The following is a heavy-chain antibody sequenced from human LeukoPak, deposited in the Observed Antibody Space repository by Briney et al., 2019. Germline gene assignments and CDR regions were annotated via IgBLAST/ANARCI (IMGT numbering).Heavy chain of an antibody. J-gene: IGHJ4*02. CDR3: AGYGVGKTSLITMITV. CDR2: IYTSGST. D-gene: IGHD3-22*01. Sequence: SQTLSLTCTVSGGSISSGSYYWSWIRQPAGKGLEWFGRIYTSGSTNYNPSLKSRVTISVDTSKNQFSLKLSSVTAADRAVYYCAGYGVGKTSLITMITVWGQGTLVTVSS. V-gene: IGHV4-61*02. CDR1: GGSISSGSYY.